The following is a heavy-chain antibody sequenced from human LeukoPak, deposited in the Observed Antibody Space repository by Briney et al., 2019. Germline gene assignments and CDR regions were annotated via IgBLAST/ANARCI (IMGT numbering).Heavy chain of an antibody. CDR2: IKSKTDGGTT. V-gene: IGHV3-15*01. CDR3: TTDGRHSGYLWVDY. J-gene: IGHJ4*02. Sequence: PGGSRRLACAASGFTFSNAWMSWVRQAPGKGLEWVGRIKSKTDGGTTDYAAPVKGRFTISRDDSKNTLYLQMNSLKTEDTAVYYCTTDGRHSGYLWVDYWGQGTLVTVSS. D-gene: IGHD5-12*01. CDR1: GFTFSNAW.